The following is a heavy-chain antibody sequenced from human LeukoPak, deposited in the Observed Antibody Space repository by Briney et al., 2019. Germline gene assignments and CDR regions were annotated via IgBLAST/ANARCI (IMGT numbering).Heavy chain of an antibody. CDR3: ARGTWNCSGGSCYSSFDH. Sequence: SETLSLTCAVYGGSFSGYYWSWIRQPPGKGLEWIGEINHSGSTNYNPSLKSRVTISVDTSKNQFSLKLSSVTAADTAVYYCARGTWNCSGGSCYSSFDHWGQGTLVTVSS. CDR2: INHSGST. D-gene: IGHD2-15*01. V-gene: IGHV4-34*01. J-gene: IGHJ4*02. CDR1: GGSFSGYY.